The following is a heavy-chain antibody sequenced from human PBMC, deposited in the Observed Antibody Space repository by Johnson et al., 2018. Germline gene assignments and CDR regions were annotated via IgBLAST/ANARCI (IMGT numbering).Heavy chain of an antibody. CDR3: ARGYDSSGYFPDAFDF. J-gene: IGHJ3*01. Sequence: QVRLVQSGGGVVQPGRSLRLCCAASGFTFSNYSMHWVRQAPGKGLEWVAVISYDGSSKYYADSVKGRFTISRDNSKNTLYLRMNSLGAEDTSVYYWARGYDSSGYFPDAFDFWGQGTMVSVSS. CDR1: GFTFSNYS. D-gene: IGHD3-22*01. CDR2: ISYDGSSK. V-gene: IGHV3-30-3*01.